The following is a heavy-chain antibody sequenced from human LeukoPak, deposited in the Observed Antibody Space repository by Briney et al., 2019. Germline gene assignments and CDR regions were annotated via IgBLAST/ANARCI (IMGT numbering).Heavy chain of an antibody. D-gene: IGHD3-3*01. CDR3: ARSDPAYDFWSGYYTSDTNFDY. CDR1: GGTFSSYA. CDR2: IIPIFGTA. V-gene: IGHV1-69*13. Sequence: SVKVSCKASGGTFSSYAISWERQAPGQGLEWMGGIIPIFGTANYAQKFQGRVTITADESTSTAYMELSSLRSEDTAVYYCARSDPAYDFWSGYYTSDTNFDYWGQGTLVTVSS. J-gene: IGHJ4*02.